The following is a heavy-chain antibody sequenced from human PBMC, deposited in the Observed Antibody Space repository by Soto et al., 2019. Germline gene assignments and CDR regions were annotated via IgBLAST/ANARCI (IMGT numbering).Heavy chain of an antibody. CDR1: GFSLYSYV. J-gene: IGHJ4*02. CDR2: ISIDGTRT. Sequence: PGGSLRLSCVASGFSLYSYVIHWVRQTPGKGLQWVAVISIDGTRTYYADSVKGRFTVSRDNSKNTQYLQMYGLTIEDTAIYYCVRGCGPFMNSLTNPFDYWGQGTLVTVSS. CDR3: VRGCGPFMNSLTNPFDY. V-gene: IGHV3-30*01. D-gene: IGHD2-21*01.